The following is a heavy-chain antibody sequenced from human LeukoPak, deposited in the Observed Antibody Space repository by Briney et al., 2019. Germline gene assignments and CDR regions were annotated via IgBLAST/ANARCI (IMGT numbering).Heavy chain of an antibody. Sequence: PSETLSLTCTVSGGSISSYYWSWIRQPPGKGLEWIGYIYYSGSTNYNPSLKSRVTISVDTSKNQFSLKLSSVTAADTAVYYCARDEMGIPGAFDIWGQGTMVTVSS. CDR3: ARDEMGIPGAFDI. CDR1: GGSISSYY. CDR2: IYYSGST. V-gene: IGHV4-59*01. J-gene: IGHJ3*02. D-gene: IGHD7-27*01.